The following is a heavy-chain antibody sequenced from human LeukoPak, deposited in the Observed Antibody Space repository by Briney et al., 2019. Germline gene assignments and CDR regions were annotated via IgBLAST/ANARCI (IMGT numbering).Heavy chain of an antibody. V-gene: IGHV1-8*03. CDR2: MNPNTGNT. J-gene: IGHJ4*02. CDR1: GYTFITYD. Sequence: ASVKVSCKASGYTFITYDSNWVRQATGQGLEWMGWMNPNTGNTGYAQKFQGRVTITRNTSISTAYMELSSLRSEDTAVYYCATEIRGSGSSPLTDWGQGTPVTVSS. D-gene: IGHD6-13*01. CDR3: ATEIRGSGSSPLTD.